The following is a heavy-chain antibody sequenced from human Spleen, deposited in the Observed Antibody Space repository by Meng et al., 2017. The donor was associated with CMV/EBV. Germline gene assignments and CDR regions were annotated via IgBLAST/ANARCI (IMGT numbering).Heavy chain of an antibody. V-gene: IGHV3-30*04. CDR2: TSYDGRNN. CDR1: WFIVSRYA. D-gene: IGHD4-23*01. CDR3: ARDLGGNEDA. J-gene: IGHJ5*02. Sequence: LSCGVSWFIVSRYAMHWVLQTPGKGLEWVALTSYDGRNNYYPDSVRGRFTISRDNSKNTLYLQMNSLRPEDTAVYYCARDLGGNEDAWGRGTLVTVSS.